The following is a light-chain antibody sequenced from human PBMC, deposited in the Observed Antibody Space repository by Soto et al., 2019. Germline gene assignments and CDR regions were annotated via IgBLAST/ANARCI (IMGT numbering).Light chain of an antibody. V-gene: IGKV1-5*03. Sequence: DIQMTQSPSTLSASVGDRVTITCRASQSISSWLAWYQQKPGKAPKLLIYKASILESGVPSRFSSSGSGTEFTLTISSLQPDDFATYYCQHYNSYSPWTFGQGTKVEIK. CDR2: KAS. CDR1: QSISSW. CDR3: QHYNSYSPWT. J-gene: IGKJ1*01.